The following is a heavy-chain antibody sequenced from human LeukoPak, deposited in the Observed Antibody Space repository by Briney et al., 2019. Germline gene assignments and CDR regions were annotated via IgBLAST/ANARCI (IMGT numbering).Heavy chain of an antibody. CDR1: GYTFTGYY. D-gene: IGHD3-10*01. CDR3: AREIRRYYGSGSNAFDI. J-gene: IGHJ3*02. CDR2: INPNSGGT. Sequence: ASVKVSCKASGYTFTGYYMHWVRQAPGQGLEWMGWINPNSGGTNYAQKFQGRVTMTRDTSISTAYMVLSRLRSDDTAVYYCAREIRRYYGSGSNAFDIWGQGTMVTVSS. V-gene: IGHV1-2*02.